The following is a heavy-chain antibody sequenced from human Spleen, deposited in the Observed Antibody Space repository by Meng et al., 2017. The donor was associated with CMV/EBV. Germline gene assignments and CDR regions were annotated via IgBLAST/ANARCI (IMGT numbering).Heavy chain of an antibody. CDR2: IGDSDDNT. CDR1: GFTFSIYA. V-gene: IGHV3-23*01. J-gene: IGHJ4*02. Sequence: GESLKISCAASGFTFSIYAMSWVRQDPGKGLEWVSAIGDSDDNTNHADSVKGRFTISRDNSKNTLYLQKNSMRAEDTAVYYCAKMGGGFFDYWGQGTLVTVSS. D-gene: IGHD3-10*01. CDR3: AKMGGGFFDY.